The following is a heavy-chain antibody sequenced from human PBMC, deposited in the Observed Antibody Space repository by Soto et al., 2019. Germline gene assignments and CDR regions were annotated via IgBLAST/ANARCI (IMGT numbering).Heavy chain of an antibody. J-gene: IGHJ6*02. CDR2: INAGNGNT. CDR3: ASLRSIGGGLGGRYGMDV. Sequence: QVQLVQSGAEVKKPGASVKVSCKASGYTFTSYAMHWVRQAPGQRLEWMGWINAGNGNTKYSQKFQGRVTITRDTSASTADMELSSLRSEDTSVYYGASLRSIGGGLGGRYGMDVWGQGTTVTVSS. CDR1: GYTFTSYA. D-gene: IGHD5-12*01. V-gene: IGHV1-3*01.